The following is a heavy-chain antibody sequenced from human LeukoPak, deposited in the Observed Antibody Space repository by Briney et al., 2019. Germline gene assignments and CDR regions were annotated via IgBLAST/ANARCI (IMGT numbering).Heavy chain of an antibody. CDR3: AKDPRRCSGAPCYSDY. V-gene: IGHV3-23*01. CDR2: ISGSGGST. D-gene: IGHD2-15*01. CDR1: GFTFSSYA. J-gene: IGHJ4*02. Sequence: PGGSLRLSCAASGFTFSSYAMSWVRQAPGKGLEWVSAISGSGGSTYYADSVKGWFTISRDNSKNTLYLQMNSLRAEDTATYFCAKDPRRCSGAPCYSDYWGQGTLVAVSS.